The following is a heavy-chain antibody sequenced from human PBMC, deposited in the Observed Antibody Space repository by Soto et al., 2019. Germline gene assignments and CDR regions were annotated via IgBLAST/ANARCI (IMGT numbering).Heavy chain of an antibody. CDR1: GYTFTSYA. D-gene: IGHD2-21*02. V-gene: IGHV1-3*01. CDR2: INAGNGNT. Sequence: ASVKVSCKASGYTFTSYAMHWVRQAPGQRLEWMGWINAGNGNTKYSQKFQGRVTITRDTSASTAYMELSSLRSEDTAVYYCAIPFFSYCGGDCYPTDAFDIWGQGTMVTVSS. CDR3: AIPFFSYCGGDCYPTDAFDI. J-gene: IGHJ3*02.